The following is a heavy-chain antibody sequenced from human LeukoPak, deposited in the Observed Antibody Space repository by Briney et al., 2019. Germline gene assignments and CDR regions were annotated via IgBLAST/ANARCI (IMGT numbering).Heavy chain of an antibody. CDR2: IYYSGSP. D-gene: IGHD3-10*01. CDR3: ARVFGGSGPYYYDMDV. V-gene: IGHV4-59*01. Sequence: SETLSLTCTVSGGSISSYYWSWIRQPPGKGLEWIGYIYYSGSPNYNPSLKSRVTISVDTSKNQFSLKLSSVTAADTAVYYCARVFGGSGPYYYDMDVWGQGTTVTVSS. J-gene: IGHJ6*02. CDR1: GGSISSYY.